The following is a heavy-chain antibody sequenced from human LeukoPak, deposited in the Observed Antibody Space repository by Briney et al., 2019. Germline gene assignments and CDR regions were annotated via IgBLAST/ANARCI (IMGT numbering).Heavy chain of an antibody. CDR3: AESGPQSSSSGYYYYYYMDV. CDR2: INHSGSP. J-gene: IGHJ6*03. V-gene: IGHV4-34*01. CDR1: GGSFSASY. D-gene: IGHD6-6*01. Sequence: PSETLSLTCAVYGGSFSASYWSWIRQPPGKSLEWIAEINHSGSPKYNPSLKSRVTISVDTSKNQFSLKLSSVTAADTAVYYCAESGPQSSSSGYYYYYYMDVWGKGTTVTVSS.